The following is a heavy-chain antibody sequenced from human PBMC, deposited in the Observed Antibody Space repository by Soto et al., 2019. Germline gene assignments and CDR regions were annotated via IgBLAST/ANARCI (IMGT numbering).Heavy chain of an antibody. CDR3: ARADYGDRGLAFDS. CDR1: GASTGSGGYY. J-gene: IGHJ4*02. V-gene: IGHV4-31*03. Sequence: QVQLQESGPGLVKTSQTLSLTCTVSGASTGSGGYYWSWIRQHPGKGLEWIGYIYYTGSTYYSPSLKCRASISVDTSKNQFSLKLDSVTAADTAVYYCARADYGDRGLAFDSWGQGTLVTVSS. CDR2: IYYTGST. D-gene: IGHD4-17*01.